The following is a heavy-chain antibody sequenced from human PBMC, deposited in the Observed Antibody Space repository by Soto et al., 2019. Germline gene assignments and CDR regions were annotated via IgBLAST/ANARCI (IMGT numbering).Heavy chain of an antibody. CDR2: IDNGGNT. J-gene: IGHJ4*02. V-gene: IGHV4-39*01. CDR3: VKRSLVVAPT. D-gene: IGHD2-21*01. Sequence: SETLSLTCTVSGRTFNINTNFWYLAWIRQPPGKGLEGIGSIDNGGNTYYNPPLKSRVIISAYTSKNQFSLSLNSVTASYTAVYYCVKRSLVVAPTWGQGLLVT. CDR1: GRTFNINTNF.